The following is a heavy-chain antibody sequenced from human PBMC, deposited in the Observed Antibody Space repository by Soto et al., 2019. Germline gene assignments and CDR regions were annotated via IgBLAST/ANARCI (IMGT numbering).Heavy chain of an antibody. CDR2: ISAYNGNT. CDR1: GYTFTSYG. D-gene: IGHD6-13*01. CDR3: ARDYSSSWYAGAEYFQH. Sequence: ASVKVSCKASGYTFTSYGISWVRQAPGQGLEWMGWISAYNGNTNYAQKLQGRVTMTTDTSTSTAYMELRSLRSDDTAVYYCARDYSSSWYAGAEYFQHWGQGPLVTVSS. V-gene: IGHV1-18*04. J-gene: IGHJ1*01.